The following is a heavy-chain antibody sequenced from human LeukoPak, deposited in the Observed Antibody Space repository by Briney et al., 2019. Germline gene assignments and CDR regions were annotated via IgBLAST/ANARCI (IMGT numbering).Heavy chain of an antibody. CDR1: GFTFSSYA. CDR2: ISASGGST. D-gene: IGHD4-11*01. Sequence: GGSLGLSCAASGFTFSSYAMSWVRQAPGKGLEWVSGISASGGSTYYADSVKGRFTISRDNSKNTLYLQMNSLRAEDTALYYCAKGPPLTKRGYFDYWGQGALVTVSS. V-gene: IGHV3-23*01. CDR3: AKGPPLTKRGYFDY. J-gene: IGHJ4*02.